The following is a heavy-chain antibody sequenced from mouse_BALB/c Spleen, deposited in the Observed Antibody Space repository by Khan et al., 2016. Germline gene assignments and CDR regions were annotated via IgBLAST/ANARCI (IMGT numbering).Heavy chain of an antibody. V-gene: IGHV1-4*01. CDR1: GYSFTSYT. Sequence: QVQLQQSGAELARPGASVKMSCKASGYSFTSYTMHWVKQRPGLGLEWLGFINPSSSYTNYNQNFKDKATLTADKSSSTAYMQLSSLTSEDSAVYFCARYSTTVVAPLDYWGQGTTLTVSS. CDR2: INPSSSYT. D-gene: IGHD1-1*01. J-gene: IGHJ2*01. CDR3: ARYSTTVVAPLDY.